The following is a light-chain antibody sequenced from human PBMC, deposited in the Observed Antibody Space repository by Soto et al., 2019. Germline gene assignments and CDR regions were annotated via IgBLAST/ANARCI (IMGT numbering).Light chain of an antibody. Sequence: EIGLTQSPGTLSLSPGERATLSCRASQSVSSSYLAWYQQKPGQAPRLLIFGASTRATGIPDRFSGSGSGTDFTLTISRLEPEDFAVYHCQQYGKSPPTFGQGTKVEIK. CDR1: QSVSSSY. CDR3: QQYGKSPPT. J-gene: IGKJ1*01. V-gene: IGKV3-20*01. CDR2: GAS.